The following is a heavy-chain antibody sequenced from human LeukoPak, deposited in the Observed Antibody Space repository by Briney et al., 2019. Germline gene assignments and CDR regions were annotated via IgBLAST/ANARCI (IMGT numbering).Heavy chain of an antibody. V-gene: IGHV4-59*08. CDR3: ARHVYDSSGYYYLDY. CDR1: GGSISSYY. Sequence: SETLSLTCTVSGGSISSYYWSWIRQPPGKGLEWIGYMYYSGRTNYNPSLKSRVTISVDTSKNQFSLKLSSVTAADTAVYYCARHVYDSSGYYYLDYWGQGTLVTVSS. D-gene: IGHD3-22*01. CDR2: MYYSGRT. J-gene: IGHJ4*02.